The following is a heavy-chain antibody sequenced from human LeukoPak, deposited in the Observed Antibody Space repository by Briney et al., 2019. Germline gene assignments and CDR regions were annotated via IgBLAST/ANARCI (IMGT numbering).Heavy chain of an antibody. V-gene: IGHV1-46*01. D-gene: IGHD5-12*01. Sequence: ASVKVSCKASGYTFTSYYMHWVRQAPGQGLEWMGIINPSGGSTSYAQKFQGRVTMTRDTSTSTVYMELSSLRSEDTAVYYCARSRGYEGRYYYYMDVWGKGTTVTISS. CDR1: GYTFTSYY. J-gene: IGHJ6*03. CDR2: INPSGGST. CDR3: ARSRGYEGRYYYYMDV.